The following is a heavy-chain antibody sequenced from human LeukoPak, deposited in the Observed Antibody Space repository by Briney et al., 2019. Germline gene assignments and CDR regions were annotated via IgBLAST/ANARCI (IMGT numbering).Heavy chain of an antibody. V-gene: IGHV4-34*01. D-gene: IGHD3-16*01. CDR3: ARYAWGTAADPY. CDR2: INHSGST. J-gene: IGHJ4*02. Sequence: SETLSLTCAVYGGSFSGYYWSWIRQPPGKELEWIGEINHSGSTNYNPSLKSRVTISVDTSKNQFSLKLSSVTAADTAVYYCARYAWGTAADPYWGQGTLVTVSS. CDR1: GGSFSGYY.